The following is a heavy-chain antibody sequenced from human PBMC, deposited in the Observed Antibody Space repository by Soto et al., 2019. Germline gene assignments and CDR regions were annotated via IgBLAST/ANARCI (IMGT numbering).Heavy chain of an antibody. J-gene: IGHJ4*02. CDR3: ARDRGLIAVAGTFDY. Sequence: EASVKVSCKASGYTFTSYGISWVRQAPGQGLEWMGWISAYNGNTNYAQKLQGRVTMTTDTSTSTAYMELRSLRSDDTAVYYCARDRGLIAVAGTFDYWGQGTLVTVSS. CDR1: GYTFTSYG. CDR2: ISAYNGNT. D-gene: IGHD6-19*01. V-gene: IGHV1-18*04.